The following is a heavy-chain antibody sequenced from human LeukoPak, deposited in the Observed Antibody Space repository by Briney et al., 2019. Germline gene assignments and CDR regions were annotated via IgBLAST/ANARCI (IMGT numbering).Heavy chain of an antibody. CDR1: GGTFSSYA. V-gene: IGHV1-69*04. CDR3: ARDWEYYYDSSGYFDL. D-gene: IGHD3-22*01. J-gene: IGHJ2*01. Sequence: GASVKVSCKASGGTFSSYATSWVRQAPGQGLEWMGRIIPILGIANYAQKFQGRVTITADKSTSTAYMELSSLRSEDTAVYYCARDWEYYYDSSGYFDLWGRGTLVTVSS. CDR2: IIPILGIA.